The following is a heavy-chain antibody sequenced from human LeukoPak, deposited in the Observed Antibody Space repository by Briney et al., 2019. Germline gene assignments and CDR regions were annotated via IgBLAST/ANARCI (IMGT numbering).Heavy chain of an antibody. CDR3: ARDSYSSGWDY. J-gene: IGHJ4*02. Sequence: SETLSLTCTVSGVSISSNSYYWGWIRQPPGKGLKWIGSIYYSGSTYYDPSLKSRVTISVDTSKNQFSLKLSSVTAADTAVYYCARDSYSSGWDYWGQGTLVTVSS. CDR1: GVSISSNSYY. D-gene: IGHD6-19*01. V-gene: IGHV4-39*07. CDR2: IYYSGST.